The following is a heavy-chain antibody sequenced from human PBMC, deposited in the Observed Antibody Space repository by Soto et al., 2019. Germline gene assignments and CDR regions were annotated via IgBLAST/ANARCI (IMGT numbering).Heavy chain of an antibody. V-gene: IGHV1-46*01. J-gene: IGHJ3*02. D-gene: IGHD3-22*01. CDR3: ATGQRVFYYDSSGFNKRGPHALDI. CDR1: GYTFTSDY. CDR2: INPSGGST. Sequence: ASLKVACKAAGYTFTSDYMHWVRKTPGQGLEWMGIINPSGGSTSYAQKFQGRVTMTRDTSTSTVYMELSSLRSEDTAVYYCATGQRVFYYDSSGFNKRGPHALDIWCHGTMVT.